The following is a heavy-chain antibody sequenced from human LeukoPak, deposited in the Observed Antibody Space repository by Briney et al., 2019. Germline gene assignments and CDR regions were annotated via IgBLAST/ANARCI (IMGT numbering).Heavy chain of an antibody. CDR1: GFTFNNYV. V-gene: IGHV3-23*01. CDR3: ADHYYGSGTNVFDI. CDR2: VSGSGGST. Sequence: GSLRLSCAASGFTFNNYVMSWVRQAPGKGLEWVSTVSGSGGSTNYADSVKGRFTISRDNSKNTLYLQMNSLRAEDTALYYCADHYYGSGTNVFDIWGQGTMVTVSS. D-gene: IGHD3-10*01. J-gene: IGHJ3*02.